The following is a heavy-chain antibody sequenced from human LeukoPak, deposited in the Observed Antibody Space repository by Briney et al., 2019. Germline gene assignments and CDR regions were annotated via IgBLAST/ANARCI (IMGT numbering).Heavy chain of an antibody. Sequence: ASVKVSCKVSGYTLTELSMHWVRQAPGKGLEWMGGFDPVDGETIYAQKFQGRVTMTEDTSTDTAYMELSSLRSEDTAVYYCATARRSYSSGWYTRDYWGQGTLVTVSS. J-gene: IGHJ4*02. V-gene: IGHV1-24*01. CDR1: GYTLTELS. CDR2: FDPVDGET. D-gene: IGHD6-19*01. CDR3: ATARRSYSSGWYTRDY.